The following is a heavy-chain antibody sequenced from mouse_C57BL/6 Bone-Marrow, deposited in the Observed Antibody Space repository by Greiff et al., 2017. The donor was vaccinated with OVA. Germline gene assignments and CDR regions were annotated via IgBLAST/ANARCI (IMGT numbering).Heavy chain of an antibody. CDR1: GFTFSSYG. CDR3: ARHWHYYGSSPYAMDY. D-gene: IGHD1-1*01. CDR2: ISSGGSYT. V-gene: IGHV5-6*01. Sequence: EVQRVESGGDLVKPGGSLKLSCAASGFTFSSYGMSWVRQTPDKRLAWVATISSGGSYTYYPDSVKGRFTISRDNAKNTLYLQMSSLKSEDTAMYYCARHWHYYGSSPYAMDYWGQGTSVTVSS. J-gene: IGHJ4*01.